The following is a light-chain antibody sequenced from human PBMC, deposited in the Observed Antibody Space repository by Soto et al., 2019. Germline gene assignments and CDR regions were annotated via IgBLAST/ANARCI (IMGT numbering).Light chain of an antibody. Sequence: DIQMTQSPSTLSASVGDRVTITCRASQSISSWLAWYQQKPGKAPKLLIYKASSLESGVPSRFSGSGSGTEFTLTISSLQPDDFAVYYCQQYGSLVPGLTFGGGTKVEIK. CDR2: KAS. CDR3: QQYGSLVPGLT. CDR1: QSISSW. V-gene: IGKV1-5*03. J-gene: IGKJ4*01.